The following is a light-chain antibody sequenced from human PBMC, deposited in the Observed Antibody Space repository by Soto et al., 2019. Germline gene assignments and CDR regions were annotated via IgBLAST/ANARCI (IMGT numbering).Light chain of an antibody. CDR2: SNN. Sequence: QSVLTQPPSASGTPGQRVTISCSGSSSNIGSNTVNWYQQLPGTAPKLLIYSNNQRTSGVPDRFSGSKSGTSASLAISGLQSEDEADYYCAAWDDSLNGVVFGVGTKVTVL. CDR1: SSNIGSNT. CDR3: AAWDDSLNGVV. V-gene: IGLV1-44*01. J-gene: IGLJ2*01.